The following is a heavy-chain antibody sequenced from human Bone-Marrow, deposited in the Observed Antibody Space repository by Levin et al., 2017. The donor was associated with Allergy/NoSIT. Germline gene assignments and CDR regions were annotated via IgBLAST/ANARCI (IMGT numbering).Heavy chain of an antibody. CDR1: GASLSSGANS. CDR3: AKAGNTFGRDAFDV. Sequence: PSETLSLTCTVSGASLSSGANSWNWIRQPPGKGLEWIGYIYHSGTTYYNPSLKSRVTISFDRSKNQFSLNLTSVTAADTAVYYCAKAGNTFGRDAFDVWGQGTMVTVSS. D-gene: IGHD1-14*01. J-gene: IGHJ3*01. CDR2: IYHSGTT. V-gene: IGHV4-30-2*01.